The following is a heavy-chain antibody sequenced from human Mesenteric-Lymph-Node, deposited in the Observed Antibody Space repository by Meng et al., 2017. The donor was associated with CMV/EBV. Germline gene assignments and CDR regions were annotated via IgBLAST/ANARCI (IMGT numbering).Heavy chain of an antibody. D-gene: IGHD3-16*01. CDR3: ARFAPRRARLGGYSFDS. J-gene: IGHJ4*02. CDR1: GFTVSSYY. CDR2: LDSGGTT. V-gene: IGHV3-53*01. Sequence: GGSLRLSCAVSGFTVSSYYMNGVRQAPGKGLEWVSVLDSGGTTYYADSVKGRFTISRDNSRNTLFLQMNSLTAEDTAVYYCARFAPRRARLGGYSFDSWGQGSLVTVSS.